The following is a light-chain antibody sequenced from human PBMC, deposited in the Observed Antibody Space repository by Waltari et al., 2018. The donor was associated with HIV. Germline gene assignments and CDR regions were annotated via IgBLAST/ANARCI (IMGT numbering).Light chain of an antibody. V-gene: IGKV1-5*03. CDR2: RAS. CDR3: QQYNYFPCT. CDR1: HSIRST. J-gene: IGKJ1*01. Sequence: DIQMSQSPSTLSASVGDRVSITCRASHSIRSTLAWYQQTTGKAPKLLIYRASILESGFPSRFSGSGSGTEFTLTISSLQPDDFATYCCQQYNYFPCTFGQGTKVDIK.